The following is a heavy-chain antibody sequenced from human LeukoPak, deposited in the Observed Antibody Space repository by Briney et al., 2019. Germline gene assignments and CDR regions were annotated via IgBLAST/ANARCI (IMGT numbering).Heavy chain of an antibody. CDR3: ARYSGDSGIRY. D-gene: IGHD4-17*01. CDR1: GFTFSSYW. CDR2: IRQDGNDI. Sequence: GGSLTLSCAGSGFTFSSYWMSWVRQAPGKGLEWVANIRQDGNDIKYVDSVKGRFTISRDNAKNSLYLQMNSLRAEDTAVYYCARYSGDSGIRYWGKGGLVTVSS. J-gene: IGHJ4*02. V-gene: IGHV3-7*04.